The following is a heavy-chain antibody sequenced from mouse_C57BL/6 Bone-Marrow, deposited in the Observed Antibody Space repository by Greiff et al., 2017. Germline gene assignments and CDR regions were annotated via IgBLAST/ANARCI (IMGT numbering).Heavy chain of an antibody. D-gene: IGHD1-1*01. CDR2: ISSGGSYT. V-gene: IGHV5-6*01. CDR1: GFTFSSYG. J-gene: IGHJ3*01. Sequence: VQLKESGGDLVKPGGSLKLSCAASGFTFSSYGMSWVRQTPDKRLEWVATISSGGSYTYYPDSVKGRFTISRDNAKNTLYLQMSSLKSEDTAMYYCARQYDGSGTWFAYWGQGTLVTVAA. CDR3: ARQYDGSGTWFAY.